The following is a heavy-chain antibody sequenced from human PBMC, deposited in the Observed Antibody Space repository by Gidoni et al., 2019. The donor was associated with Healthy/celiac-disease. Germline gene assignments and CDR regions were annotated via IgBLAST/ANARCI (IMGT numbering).Heavy chain of an antibody. Sequence: EVQLVESGGGLVQPGGSLRLSCAASGFTFSSYAMSWVRQAPGKGLEWVSAISGRGGSTYYADSVKGRFTISRDNSKNTLYLQMNSLRAEDTAVYYCAKKMQYYDFWSGYPDDACDIWGQGTMVTVSS. CDR2: ISGRGGST. D-gene: IGHD3-3*01. J-gene: IGHJ3*02. V-gene: IGHV3-23*04. CDR3: AKKMQYYDFWSGYPDDACDI. CDR1: GFTFSSYA.